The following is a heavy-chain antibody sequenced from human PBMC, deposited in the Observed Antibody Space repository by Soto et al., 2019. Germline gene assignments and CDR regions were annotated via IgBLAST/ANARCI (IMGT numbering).Heavy chain of an antibody. CDR1: GFTFSSYA. D-gene: IGHD5-18*01. Sequence: EVQLLESGGGLVQPGGSLRLSCAASGFTFSSYAMSWVRQAPGKGLEWVSAISGSGGSTYYADSVKGRFTISRENSKNTLYLQMNGLRAEDTAVYYCAKERRDGYNSYYFDYWGQGTLVTVSS. V-gene: IGHV3-23*01. CDR3: AKERRDGYNSYYFDY. CDR2: ISGSGGST. J-gene: IGHJ4*02.